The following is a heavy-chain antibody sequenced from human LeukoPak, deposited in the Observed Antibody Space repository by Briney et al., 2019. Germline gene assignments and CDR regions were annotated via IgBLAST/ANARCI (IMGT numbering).Heavy chain of an antibody. CDR2: INAGNGNT. J-gene: IGHJ5*02. CDR3: ARDGSSGSYNWFDP. V-gene: IGHV1-3*01. D-gene: IGHD3-22*01. Sequence: ASVKVSCKASGYTFTNFVIHWVRQAPGQRLEWMGWINAGNGNTKYSQKLQGRVTFIRDTSASTVYMELTSLRSEDTAVCYCARDGSSGSYNWFDPWGQGTLVTVSS. CDR1: GYTFTNFV.